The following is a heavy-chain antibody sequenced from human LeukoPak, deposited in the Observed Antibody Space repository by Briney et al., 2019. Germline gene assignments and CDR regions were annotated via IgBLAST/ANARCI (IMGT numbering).Heavy chain of an antibody. J-gene: IGHJ4*02. CDR2: IYTSGST. Sequence: ASETLSLSCTVSGGSISSYYWSWIRQPAGKGLEWIGRIYTSGSTNYNPSLKSRVTMSVDTSKNQFSLKLSSVTAADTAVYYCARARYCSDGSCYLDYWGQGTLVTVSS. D-gene: IGHD2-15*01. CDR3: ARARYCSDGSCYLDY. CDR1: GGSISSYY. V-gene: IGHV4-4*07.